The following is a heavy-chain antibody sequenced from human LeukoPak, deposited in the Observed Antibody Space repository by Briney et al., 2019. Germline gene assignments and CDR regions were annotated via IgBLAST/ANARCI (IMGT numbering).Heavy chain of an antibody. D-gene: IGHD1-26*01. J-gene: IGHJ3*02. V-gene: IGHV1-69*13. CDR1: GGIFSSYA. CDR3: ARVLGGATADDAFDI. CDR2: IIPIFDTA. Sequence: ASVKVSCKASGGIFSSYAISWVRQAPGQGPEWMGGIIPIFDTANFAQKFQGRVTITADESTSTAYMELSSLRSEDTAVYYCARVLGGATADDAFDIWGQGTLVTVSS.